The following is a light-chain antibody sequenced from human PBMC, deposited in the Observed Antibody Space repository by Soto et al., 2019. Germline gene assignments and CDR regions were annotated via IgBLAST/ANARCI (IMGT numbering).Light chain of an antibody. CDR2: EGS. Sequence: QSVLTQPASVSGSPGQSITISCTGTSSDVGSYNLVSWYQQHPGKAPKLMIYEGSKRPSGVSNRFSGSKSGNTASLTISGLQAEDEADYYCASYTSSSTSVIFGRGTQLTVL. CDR3: ASYTSSSTSVI. CDR1: SSDVGSYNL. V-gene: IGLV2-14*02. J-gene: IGLJ2*01.